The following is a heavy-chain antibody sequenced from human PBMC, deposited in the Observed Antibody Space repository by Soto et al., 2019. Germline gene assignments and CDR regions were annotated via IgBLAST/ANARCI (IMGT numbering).Heavy chain of an antibody. CDR1: GFSLITIGVG. J-gene: IGHJ5*02. V-gene: IGHV2-5*02. D-gene: IGHD3-10*01. CDR2: IYWDDDK. CDR3: AHTLYGSWTLDA. Sequence: QITLKESGPTLVKPTQTLTLTCTFSGFSLITIGVGVGWIRQPPGKALECLALIYWDDDKRYSPSLKSRLTITKDTSKNQVVLTMTNMDPVDTATYYCAHTLYGSWTLDAWGQGTLVTVSS.